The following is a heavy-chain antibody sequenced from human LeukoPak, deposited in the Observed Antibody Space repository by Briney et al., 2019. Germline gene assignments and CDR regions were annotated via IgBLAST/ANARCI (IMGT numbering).Heavy chain of an antibody. CDR1: GFAFSSYA. CDR2: ISGSGGST. CDR3: AKRASGSGTSLYYFDY. Sequence: GGSLRLSCAASGFAFSSYAMSWVRQAPGKGLEWVSSISGSGGSTYYADSVKGRFTISRDYSKNTLYLQMNSLRAEDTAVYYCAKRASGSGTSLYYFDYWGQGTLVTVSS. V-gene: IGHV3-23*01. J-gene: IGHJ4*02. D-gene: IGHD3-10*01.